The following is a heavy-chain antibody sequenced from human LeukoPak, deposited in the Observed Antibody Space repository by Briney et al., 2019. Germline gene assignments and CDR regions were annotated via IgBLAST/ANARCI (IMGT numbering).Heavy chain of an antibody. J-gene: IGHJ4*02. D-gene: IGHD3-10*01. CDR1: GGSFSGYY. CDR3: ARGGGANYYYGSGSYYY. Sequence: PSETLSLTCAVYGGSFSGYYWSWIRQPPGKGLEWIGEINHSGSTNYNPSLKSRVTISVDTSKNQFSLKLSSVTAADTAVYYCARGGGANYYYGSGSYYYWGQGTLVTVSS. V-gene: IGHV4-34*01. CDR2: INHSGST.